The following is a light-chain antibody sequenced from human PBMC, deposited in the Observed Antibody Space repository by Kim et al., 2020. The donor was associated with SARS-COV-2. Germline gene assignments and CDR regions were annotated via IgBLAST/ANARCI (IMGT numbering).Light chain of an antibody. J-gene: IGLJ3*02. CDR2: LNSDGSH. CDR3: QTWGTGIPV. Sequence: SVKLTCTLSSGHSSYAIAGHQQQPEKGPRYLMKLNSDGSHSKGDGIPDRFSGSSSGAERYLTISSLQSEDEADYYCQTWGTGIPVFGGGTQLTVL. V-gene: IGLV4-69*01. CDR1: SGHSSYA.